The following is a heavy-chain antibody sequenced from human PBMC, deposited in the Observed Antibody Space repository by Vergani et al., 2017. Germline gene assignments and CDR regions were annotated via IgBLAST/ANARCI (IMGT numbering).Heavy chain of an antibody. D-gene: IGHD3-10*01. CDR1: GGTFSSYT. CDR2: IIPILGIA. V-gene: IGHV1-69*08. CDR3: AREGYGSGSYLPTDYYYYGMDV. Sequence: QVQLVQSGAEVKKPGSSVKVSCKASGGTFSSYTISWVRQAPGQGLEWMGRIIPILGIANYAQKFQGRVTITADKSTSTAYMELSSLRSEDTAVYYCAREGYGSGSYLPTDYYYYGMDVWGQGP. J-gene: IGHJ6*02.